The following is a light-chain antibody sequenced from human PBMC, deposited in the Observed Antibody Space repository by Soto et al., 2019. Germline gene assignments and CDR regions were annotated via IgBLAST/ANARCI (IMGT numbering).Light chain of an antibody. CDR2: GNN. J-gene: IGLJ1*01. V-gene: IGLV1-40*01. CDR3: QSYDSRPCRSV. CDR1: SPNIGAGYD. Sequence: QSVLTQPPSVSGAPGQRVTISCTGSSPNIGAGYDVHWYQQLPGTAPKLVIYGNNNRPSGVPDRFSGSKSGTSASLAITGLQAEDEAYYYCQSYDSRPCRSVLGSGPKATVL.